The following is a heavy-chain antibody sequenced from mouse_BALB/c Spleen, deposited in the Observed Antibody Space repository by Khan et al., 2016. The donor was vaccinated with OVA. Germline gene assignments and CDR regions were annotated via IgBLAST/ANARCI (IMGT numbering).Heavy chain of an antibody. CDR1: GYSITSDYA. Sequence: EVQLQESGPGLVKPSQSPSLTCTVTGYSITSDYAWNWIRQFPGNKLEWMGYISYSGSTSYNPSLKSRISITRDTSKNQFFLQLNSVTTEDTATYYCARDGSRYNYAMDYWGQGTAVTVSS. J-gene: IGHJ4*01. D-gene: IGHD2-3*01. CDR3: ARDGSRYNYAMDY. CDR2: ISYSGST. V-gene: IGHV3-2*02.